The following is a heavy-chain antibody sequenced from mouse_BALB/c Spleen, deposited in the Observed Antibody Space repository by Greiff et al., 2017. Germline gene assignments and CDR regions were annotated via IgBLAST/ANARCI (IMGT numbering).Heavy chain of an antibody. CDR2: INPSNGRT. D-gene: IGHD2-3*01. CDR3: ARGEGWGAMDY. V-gene: IGHV1S81*02. Sequence: QVQLQQPGAELVKPGASVKLSCKASGYTFTSYWMHWVKQRPGQGLEWIGEINPSNGRTNYNEKFKSKATLTADKSSSTAYMQLSRLTSEDSAVYYCARGEGWGAMDYWGQGTSVTVSA. J-gene: IGHJ4*01. CDR1: GYTFTSYW.